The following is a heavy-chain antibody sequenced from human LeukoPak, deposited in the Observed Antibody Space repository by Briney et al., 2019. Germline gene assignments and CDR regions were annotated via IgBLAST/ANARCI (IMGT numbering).Heavy chain of an antibody. J-gene: IGHJ4*02. CDR3: AAGEQMIIDN. CDR1: GFTVSSNY. CDR2: IYSGGST. D-gene: IGHD3-22*01. Sequence: PGGSLRLSCAASGFTVSSNYMSWVRQAPGRGLEWVSVIYSGGSTYYADSVKGRFTISRDNSKYTLYLQMNSLRAEDTAVYYCAAGEQMIIDNWGQGTLVTVSS. V-gene: IGHV3-66*01.